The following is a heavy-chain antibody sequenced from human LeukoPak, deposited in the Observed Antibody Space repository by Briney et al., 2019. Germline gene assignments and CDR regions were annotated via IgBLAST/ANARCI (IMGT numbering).Heavy chain of an antibody. J-gene: IGHJ4*02. V-gene: IGHV3-30*18. Sequence: GRSLSLSCAASGFTFSSYAMHWVRQAPGKGLEWVAVISYDGSNKYYADSVKGRFTISRDNSKNTLYLQMNSLRAEDTAVYYCAKDLGYYYGSGIPDWGQGTLVTVSS. CDR2: ISYDGSNK. CDR3: AKDLGYYYGSGIPD. CDR1: GFTFSSYA. D-gene: IGHD3-10*01.